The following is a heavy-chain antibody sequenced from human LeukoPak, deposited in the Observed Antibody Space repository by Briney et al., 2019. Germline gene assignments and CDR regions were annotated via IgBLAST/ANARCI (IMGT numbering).Heavy chain of an antibody. CDR2: ISAHNGDT. J-gene: IGHJ4*02. CDR3: ARDRGPSYCTSTTCRTLDW. D-gene: IGHD2-2*01. V-gene: IGHV1-18*01. CDR1: GFTFNSYG. Sequence: ASVKVSCTASGFTFNSYGLSWVRQAPGQGLEWMGWISAHNGDTSYAQRFQGRLTMTTDTATSTAYMELRSLTSGDTAVYYCARDRGPSYCTSTTCRTLDWWGQGTLVTVSS.